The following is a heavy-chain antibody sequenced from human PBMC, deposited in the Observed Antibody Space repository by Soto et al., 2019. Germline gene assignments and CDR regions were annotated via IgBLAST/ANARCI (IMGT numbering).Heavy chain of an antibody. CDR1: GGSIYSYY. J-gene: IGHJ1*01. Sequence: QVQLQESGPGLVKPSETLSLTCTVSGGSIYSYYWTWIRQPPGKGLEWMGYIHYSGSTKDNPSLKSRVTISVXXSXNXXALKLSSVTAADTAVYYCARDGGGEGYHYGEYFQHWGQGTPVTVSS. CDR2: IHYSGST. D-gene: IGHD2-21*01. CDR3: ARDGGGEGYHYGEYFQH. V-gene: IGHV4-59*01.